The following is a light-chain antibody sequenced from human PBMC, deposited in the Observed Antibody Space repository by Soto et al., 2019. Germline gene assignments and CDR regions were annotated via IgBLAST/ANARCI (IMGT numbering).Light chain of an antibody. Sequence: QLVLTQSPSASASLGASVKLTCTLSSGHISYAIAWHQQQPDKGPRYLMKLNSDGSHSKGDGIPDRFSGSSSGAERHLTISSLQSEDEADYYCQTWGTAIHDVVFGGGTKLTVL. CDR1: SGHISYA. CDR3: QTWGTAIHDVV. J-gene: IGLJ2*01. V-gene: IGLV4-69*01. CDR2: LNSDGSH.